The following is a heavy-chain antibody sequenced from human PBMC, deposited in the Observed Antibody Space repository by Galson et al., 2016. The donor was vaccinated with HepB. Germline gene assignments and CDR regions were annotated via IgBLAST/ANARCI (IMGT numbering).Heavy chain of an antibody. Sequence: SVKVSCKASGGPFSSYAISWVRQVPGQGLEWMGGIIPAFGTINYAQKFQVRATITADESTSTANMELSSLTSEDKAVYYCAKGRTASGGNGNYCFYGMDGWGQGTTVTVSS. V-gene: IGHV1-69*13. CDR3: AKGRTASGGNGNYCFYGMDG. CDR2: IIPAFGTI. J-gene: IGHJ6*02. CDR1: GGPFSSYA. D-gene: IGHD4-23*01.